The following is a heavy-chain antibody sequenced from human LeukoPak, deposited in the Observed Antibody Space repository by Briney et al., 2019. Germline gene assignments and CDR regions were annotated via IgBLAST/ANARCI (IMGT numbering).Heavy chain of an antibody. Sequence: GGSLRLSCAASGFTVSSNYMSWVRQAPGKGLEGVSVIYSGGSTYYADSVKGRFTISRDNSKNTLYLQMNSLRAEDTAVYYCARPHSSSWSHSYYYYGMDVWGQGTTVTVSS. V-gene: IGHV3-53*01. CDR3: ARPHSSSWSHSYYYYGMDV. CDR2: IYSGGST. CDR1: GFTVSSNY. J-gene: IGHJ6*02. D-gene: IGHD6-13*01.